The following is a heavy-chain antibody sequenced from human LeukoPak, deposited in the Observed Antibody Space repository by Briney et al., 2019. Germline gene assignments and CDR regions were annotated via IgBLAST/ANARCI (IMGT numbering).Heavy chain of an antibody. D-gene: IGHD3-10*01. CDR1: GFTVSSNY. CDR2: ISGSGGTT. CDR3: AKREVRLRYFDY. J-gene: IGHJ4*02. V-gene: IGHV3-23*01. Sequence: PGGSLRLSCAASGFTVSSNYMSWVRQAPGKGLEWVSAISGSGGTTYYADSVKGRFTISRDNSRNTLYLQMNSLRAEDTALYYCAKREVRLRYFDYWGQGTLVTVSS.